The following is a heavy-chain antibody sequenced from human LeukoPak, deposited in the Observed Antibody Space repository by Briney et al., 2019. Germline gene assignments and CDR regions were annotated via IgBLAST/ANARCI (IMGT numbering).Heavy chain of an antibody. Sequence: PGGSLRLSCAASVFTVSSNYMMGWFRQAPGKGLEWVSGIYSGGDTYYGDSVKGRFTISRDNSNNTLYLQMNSLRAEDTAVYYCASSYFDNRGSGYFQHWGQGTLVTVSS. J-gene: IGHJ1*01. CDR3: ASSYFDNRGSGYFQH. CDR2: IYSGGDT. D-gene: IGHD3-22*01. V-gene: IGHV3-53*01. CDR1: VFTVSSNY.